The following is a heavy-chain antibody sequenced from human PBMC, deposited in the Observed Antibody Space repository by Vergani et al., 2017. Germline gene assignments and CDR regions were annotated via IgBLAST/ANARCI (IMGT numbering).Heavy chain of an antibody. D-gene: IGHD3-16*01. Sequence: EVQLVQAGAEVKKPGESLKISCKVSGYSFTSYWIGWVRQMPGKGLEWRGIIYTGDSDTRYSPSFQGQVTIAADKSISTAYLQWSSLKASDTAMYYCARLAEGSGGVDYMDVWGKGTTVTVSS. CDR2: IYTGDSDT. V-gene: IGHV5-51*01. CDR3: ARLAEGSGGVDYMDV. J-gene: IGHJ6*03. CDR1: GYSFTSYW.